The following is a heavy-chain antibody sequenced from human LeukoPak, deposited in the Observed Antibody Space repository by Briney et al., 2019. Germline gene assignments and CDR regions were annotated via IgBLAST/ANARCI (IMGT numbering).Heavy chain of an antibody. Sequence: SETLSLTCTVSGGSISSSSYYWGWIRQPPGKGLEWIGSIYYSGSTYYNPSLKSRVTISVDTSKNQFSLKLSSVTAADTAVYYCASVVVVAATPLFDYWGQGTLVTVSS. CDR2: IYYSGST. CDR3: ASVVVVAATPLFDY. J-gene: IGHJ4*02. V-gene: IGHV4-39*07. CDR1: GGSISSSSYY. D-gene: IGHD2-15*01.